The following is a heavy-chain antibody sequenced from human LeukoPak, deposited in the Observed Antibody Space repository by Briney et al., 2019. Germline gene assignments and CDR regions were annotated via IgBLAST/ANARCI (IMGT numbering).Heavy chain of an antibody. CDR3: ARTYVLRYFDWLYFDY. CDR1: GVTFSSYA. CDR2: ISYDGSNK. V-gene: IGHV3-30-3*01. J-gene: IGHJ4*02. D-gene: IGHD3-9*01. Sequence: GGSLRLSCAASGVTFSSYAMHGVRQAPGKGLEWVAVISYDGSNKYYADSVKGRFTISRDNSKNTLYLQMNSLRAEDTAVYYCARTYVLRYFDWLYFDYWGQGTLVTVSS.